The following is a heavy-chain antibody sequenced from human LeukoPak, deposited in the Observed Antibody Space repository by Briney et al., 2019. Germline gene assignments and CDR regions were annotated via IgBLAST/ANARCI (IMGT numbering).Heavy chain of an antibody. CDR2: IKQDGSEK. Sequence: PGGSLRLSCAASGFTFSSYWMSWVRQAPGKGLEWVANIKQDGSEKYYVDSVKGRFTISRDNSKNTLYLQMNSLRAEDTAVYYCAKDINYDIPFDYWGQGTLVTVSS. V-gene: IGHV3-7*03. CDR3: AKDINYDIPFDY. J-gene: IGHJ4*02. D-gene: IGHD3-22*01. CDR1: GFTFSSYW.